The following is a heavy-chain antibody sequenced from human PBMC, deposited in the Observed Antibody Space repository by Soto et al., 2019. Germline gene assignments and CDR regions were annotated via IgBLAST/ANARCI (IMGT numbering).Heavy chain of an antibody. D-gene: IGHD3-16*02. CDR3: ARYDYVSGSYPQVES. V-gene: IGHV1-18*04. Sequence: ASLKVSFKASCYTFTSYFIILFLHSPLQGLEWMGWISAYNGNTNYAQKLQCRVTMTTDTSTSTAYMELRSLRSDDTAVYYCARYDYVSGSYPQVESWGKGHMVTVSS. J-gene: IGHJ4*02. CDR2: ISAYNGNT. CDR1: CYTFTSYF.